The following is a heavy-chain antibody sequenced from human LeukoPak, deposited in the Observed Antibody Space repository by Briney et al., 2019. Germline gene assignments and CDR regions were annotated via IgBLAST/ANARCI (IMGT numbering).Heavy chain of an antibody. D-gene: IGHD4-17*01. CDR1: GGSVTSGPNY. CDR2: IHTSGRV. J-gene: IGHJ4*02. Sequence: PSQTLSLTCSVSGGSVTSGPNYWNWIRRPAGKGLEWIGRIHTSGRVNYNPSLKSRVTVYLDTPKNLVSLQLTSVTAADTAVYYCARDRGNGDYGDYFGSWGQGTQVTVSS. V-gene: IGHV4-61*02. CDR3: ARDRGNGDYGDYFGS.